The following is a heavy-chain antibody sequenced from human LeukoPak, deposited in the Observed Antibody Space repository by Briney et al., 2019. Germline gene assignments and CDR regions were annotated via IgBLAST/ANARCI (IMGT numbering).Heavy chain of an antibody. CDR1: GFTFSDYY. J-gene: IGHJ4*02. CDR3: ARGKYFDY. CDR2: IISGTTI. Sequence: PGGSLRLSCAASGFTFSDYYMSWIRQAPGKGLEGISYIISGTTIYYADSVKGRFTISRDNAKNSLYLQMNSLRAEDTAVYYCARGKYFDYWGQGTLVTVSS. V-gene: IGHV3-11*04.